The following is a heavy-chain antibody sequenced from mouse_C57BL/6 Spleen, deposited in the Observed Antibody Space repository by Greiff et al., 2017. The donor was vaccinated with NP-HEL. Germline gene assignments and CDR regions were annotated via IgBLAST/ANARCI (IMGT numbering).Heavy chain of an antibody. CDR1: GFTFSDYY. D-gene: IGHD2-3*01. Sequence: EVQLVESGGGLVQPGGSLKLSCAASGFTFSDYYMYWVRQTPEKRLEWVAYISNGGGSTYYPDTVKGRFTISRDNAKNTLYLQMSRLKSEDTAMYYCARTPDGYYFDYWGQGTTLTVSS. V-gene: IGHV5-12*01. CDR3: ARTPDGYYFDY. J-gene: IGHJ2*01. CDR2: ISNGGGST.